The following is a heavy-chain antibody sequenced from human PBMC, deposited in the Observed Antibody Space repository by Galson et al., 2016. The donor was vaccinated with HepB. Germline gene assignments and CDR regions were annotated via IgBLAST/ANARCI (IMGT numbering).Heavy chain of an antibody. CDR2: IHGDGSTT. D-gene: IGHD1-26*01. V-gene: IGHV3-74*01. CDR1: GFTFSGYW. J-gene: IGHJ3*01. Sequence: SLRLSCAASGFTFSGYWMIWVRQSPGEGLVWVSGIHGDGSTTKYADSVKGRFTVSRDNAKNTVYLQMNSLRADDTAVYYCARGWGAEWGPGTRVTVSS. CDR3: ARGWGAE.